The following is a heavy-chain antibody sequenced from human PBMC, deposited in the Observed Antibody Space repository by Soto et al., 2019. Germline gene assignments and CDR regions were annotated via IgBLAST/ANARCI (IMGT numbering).Heavy chain of an antibody. CDR2: XSXSXTXT. V-gene: IGHV3-23*01. CDR1: GFSITDYA. J-gene: IGHJ4*02. Sequence: GGSLRLSCLASGFSITDYAMSWVRQAPGKGLEXVXXXSXSXTXTXXXXSVKGRFAISRDTSKNTVYMQMNNLRAEDTALYYCAKDGIRKDDYWGQGTVVTVSS. CDR3: AKDGIRKDDY.